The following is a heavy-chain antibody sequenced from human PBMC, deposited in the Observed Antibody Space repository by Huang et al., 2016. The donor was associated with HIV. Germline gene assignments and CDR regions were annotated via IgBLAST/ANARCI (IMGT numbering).Heavy chain of an antibody. D-gene: IGHD1-7*01. CDR2: IKQDESEK. CDR1: TFTFGAYW. Sequence: VESGGRSVQPGGSIKLSCVGSTFTFGAYWMSWVRQHPGKGREWVANIKQDESEKYYVDSVKGRFNISRDNARKVLFLEMDDLRVEDTAIYFCATKTAGMDIWGQGTTVTVSS. CDR3: ATKTAGMDI. J-gene: IGHJ6*02. V-gene: IGHV3-7*01.